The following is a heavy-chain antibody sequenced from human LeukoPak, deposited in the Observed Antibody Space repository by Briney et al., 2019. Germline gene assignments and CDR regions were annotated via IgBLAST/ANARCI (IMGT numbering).Heavy chain of an antibody. CDR2: IYYGGST. V-gene: IGHV4-34*01. CDR1: GGSFSGYY. D-gene: IGHD3-22*01. Sequence: SETLSLTCAVYGGSFSGYYWSWIRQPPGKGLEWIGSIYYGGSTYYNPSLKSRVTISVDTPKNQFSLKLSSVTAADTAVYYCARGVTMIVVVIHDWYFDLWGRGTLVTVSS. J-gene: IGHJ2*01. CDR3: ARGVTMIVVVIHDWYFDL.